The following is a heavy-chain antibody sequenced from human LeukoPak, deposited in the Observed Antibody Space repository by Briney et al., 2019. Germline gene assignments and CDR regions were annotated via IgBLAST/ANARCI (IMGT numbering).Heavy chain of an antibody. Sequence: RLSCAXSGFTFSSCVMSWVRQAPGKGLEWVSVISTSGGSTYYAGSVKGRFTISRDNSKNTLFLQMNSLRAEDTAVYYCAKDLGDSGGYDPFDYWGQGTLVTVSS. CDR3: AKDLGDSGGYDPFDY. D-gene: IGHD3-22*01. CDR2: ISTSGGST. J-gene: IGHJ4*02. CDR1: GFTFSSCV. V-gene: IGHV3-23*01.